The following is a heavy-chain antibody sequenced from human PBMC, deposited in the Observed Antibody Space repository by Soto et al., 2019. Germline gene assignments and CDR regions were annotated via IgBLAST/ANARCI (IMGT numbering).Heavy chain of an antibody. CDR2: IGGSGGST. Sequence: EEQLLESGGGLVQPGGSLRLSCAASGFTFTNFAMAWVRQAPGKGLEWVSVIGGSGGSTHYRDSVKGRFTISRDNSKNPLNLQMNSLRAEDTAVYYCTSLYGSNPVRFDYWGRGTLVTVSS. V-gene: IGHV3-23*01. CDR3: TSLYGSNPVRFDY. D-gene: IGHD3-10*01. CDR1: GFTFTNFA. J-gene: IGHJ4*02.